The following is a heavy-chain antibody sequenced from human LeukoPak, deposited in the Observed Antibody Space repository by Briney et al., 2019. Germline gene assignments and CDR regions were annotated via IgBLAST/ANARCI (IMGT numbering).Heavy chain of an antibody. J-gene: IGHJ4*02. CDR1: GFTVSSYA. Sequence: GGSLRLSCAASGFTVSSYAMSWVRQAPGKGLEWVSAISGSGGSTYYADSVKGRFTISRDNSKNTLYLQMNSLRAEDTAVYYCAKNPYGSGSYYFDYWGQGTLVTVSS. D-gene: IGHD3-10*01. CDR3: AKNPYGSGSYYFDY. V-gene: IGHV3-23*01. CDR2: ISGSGGST.